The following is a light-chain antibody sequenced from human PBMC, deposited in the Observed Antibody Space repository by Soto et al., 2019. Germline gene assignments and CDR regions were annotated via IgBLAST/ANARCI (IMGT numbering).Light chain of an antibody. CDR2: AAS. V-gene: IGKV1-39*01. CDR1: QSISNH. J-gene: IGKJ1*01. Sequence: DIQMTQSPSSLSASVGDRVIITCRASQSISNHLNWYQQKPGKAPKLLIFAASSLQSGVPSRFSGSGSGTDFTLTISSLQPEDFATYYCQQNYSSPPTFGQGTKVEIK. CDR3: QQNYSSPPT.